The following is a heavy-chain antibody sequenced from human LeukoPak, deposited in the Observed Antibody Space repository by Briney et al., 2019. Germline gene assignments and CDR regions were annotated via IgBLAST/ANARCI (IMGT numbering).Heavy chain of an antibody. V-gene: IGHV1-2*02. Sequence: ASVKLSCKASGYTFTGYYMHWVRQAPGQGLEWMGWINPNSGGTNYAQKFQGRVTMTRDTSISTAYMELNRLRSDDTAVYYCARDLFGYSYGETYQHWGQGTLVTVSS. CDR1: GYTFTGYY. CDR3: ARDLFGYSYGETYQH. CDR2: INPNSGGT. D-gene: IGHD5-18*01. J-gene: IGHJ1*01.